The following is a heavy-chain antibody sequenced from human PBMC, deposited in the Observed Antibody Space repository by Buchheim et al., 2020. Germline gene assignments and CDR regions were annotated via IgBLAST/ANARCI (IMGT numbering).Heavy chain of an antibody. CDR3: ANRLSCGGDCFAINDHFDN. CDR2: ISGSGGST. Sequence: EEKLVESGGGLVHPGGSLRLSCAASGFTFSSYAMSWVRQAPGKGLEWVSTISGSGGSTNYADSVNGRFTISRDNSKNTLFLQMNSLRAEDTAVYYCANRLSCGGDCFAINDHFDNWGQGIL. D-gene: IGHD2-21*01. V-gene: IGHV3-23*04. J-gene: IGHJ4*02. CDR1: GFTFSSYA.